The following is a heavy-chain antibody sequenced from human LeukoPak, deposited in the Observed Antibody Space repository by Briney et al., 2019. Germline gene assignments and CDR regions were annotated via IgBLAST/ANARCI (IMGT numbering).Heavy chain of an antibody. Sequence: SETLSLTCTVSGGSISSSSYYWGWIRQPPGKGLEWIGSIYYSGSTYYNPSLKSRVTISVDTSKNQFSLKLSSVTAADTAVYYCARHISVGANEAIDYWGQGTLVTVSS. CDR3: ARHISVGANEAIDY. CDR1: GGSISSSSYY. D-gene: IGHD1-26*01. CDR2: IYYSGST. V-gene: IGHV4-39*01. J-gene: IGHJ4*02.